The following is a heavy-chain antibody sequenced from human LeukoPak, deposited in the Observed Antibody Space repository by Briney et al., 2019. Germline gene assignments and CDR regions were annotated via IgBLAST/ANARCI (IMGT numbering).Heavy chain of an antibody. CDR1: GFTFDDYG. D-gene: IGHD2-15*01. V-gene: IGHV3-20*04. CDR3: ARGDCSGGSCYLSLTTIDY. J-gene: IGHJ4*02. CDR2: INLNGDTI. Sequence: TRGSLRLSCAASGFTFDDYGMTWVRQAPGKGLEWVSGINLNGDTIGYADSVKGRFTISRDNAKNSLYLQMNSLRAEDTALYYCARGDCSGGSCYLSLTTIDYWGQGTLVTVSS.